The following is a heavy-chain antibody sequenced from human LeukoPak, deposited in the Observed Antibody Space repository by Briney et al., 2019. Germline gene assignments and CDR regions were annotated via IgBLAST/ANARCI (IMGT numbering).Heavy chain of an antibody. CDR3: ARDRLAVAGTELDY. D-gene: IGHD6-19*01. Sequence: GASVKVSCKASGYTFTSYAMHWVRQAPGQRLEWMGWINAGNGNTKYSQKFQGRVTITRDTSASTAYMEPSSLRSEDTAVYYCARDRLAVAGTELDYWGQATLVTVSS. J-gene: IGHJ4*02. CDR2: INAGNGNT. V-gene: IGHV1-3*01. CDR1: GYTFTSYA.